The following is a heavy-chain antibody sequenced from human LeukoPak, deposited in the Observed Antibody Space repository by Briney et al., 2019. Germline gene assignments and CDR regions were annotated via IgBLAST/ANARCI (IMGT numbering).Heavy chain of an antibody. D-gene: IGHD3/OR15-3a*01. CDR1: GYTFTSYG. CDR3: PKHFCTGLDCSLFAS. V-gene: IGHV1-18*01. Sequence: ASVKVSCKASGYTFTSYGISWVRQAPGQGLEWMGWISAYNGNTNYAQKLQGRVTMTTDTSTSTAYMELSSLISEDTAVDYCPKHFCTGLDCSLFASWGQGTLVTVSS. CDR2: ISAYNGNT. J-gene: IGHJ4*02.